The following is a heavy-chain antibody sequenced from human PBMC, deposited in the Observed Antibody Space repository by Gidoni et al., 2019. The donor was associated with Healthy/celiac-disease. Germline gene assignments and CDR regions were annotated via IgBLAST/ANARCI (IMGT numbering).Heavy chain of an antibody. J-gene: IGHJ6*02. CDR3: ARGRVLDV. CDR1: GGSFLGYY. Sequence: QVPLQQWGAGLVKPSATLSLTCAVYGGSFLGYYWSWIRQPPGKGLEWIGEINHSGSTNYNPSLKSRVTISVDTSKNQFSLKLSSVTAADTAVYYCARGRVLDVWGQGTTVTVSS. V-gene: IGHV4-34*01. CDR2: INHSGST.